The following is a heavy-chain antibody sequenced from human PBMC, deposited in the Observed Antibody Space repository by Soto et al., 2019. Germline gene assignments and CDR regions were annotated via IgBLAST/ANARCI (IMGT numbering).Heavy chain of an antibody. CDR2: FNSSDDST. CDR1: GYSFTDYN. V-gene: IGHV1-46*01. Sequence: ASVKVSCKASGYSFTDYNMHWVRQAPRQGLDWMGVFNSSDDSTEFAQKFQGRVTLTRDTSTRTVYMHLSSLSSDDTAIYYCARGFFSDSRASTFDYWGQGTLVTVSS. CDR3: ARGFFSDSRASTFDY. D-gene: IGHD3-22*01. J-gene: IGHJ4*02.